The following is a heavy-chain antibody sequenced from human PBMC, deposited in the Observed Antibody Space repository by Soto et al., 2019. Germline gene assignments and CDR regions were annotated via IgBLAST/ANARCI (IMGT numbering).Heavy chain of an antibody. CDR3: AKEGGPSPPSWYFDN. CDR2: IIPIFGTP. D-gene: IGHD3-16*01. Sequence: SVKVSCQAFGGTFNNDAISWVRQAPGQGREWLGGIIPIFGTPNYPQKFQGRVTITADESTSTVYMELTNLRSEDTAVYYCAKEGGPSPPSWYFDNWGQGTLVTVSS. J-gene: IGHJ4*02. CDR1: GGTFNNDA. V-gene: IGHV1-69*13.